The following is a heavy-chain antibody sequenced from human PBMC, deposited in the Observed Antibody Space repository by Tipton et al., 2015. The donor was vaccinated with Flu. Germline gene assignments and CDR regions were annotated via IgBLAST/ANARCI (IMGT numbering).Heavy chain of an antibody. Sequence: TLSLTCADYGGSFSGYYWSWIRQPPGKGLEWIGEINHSGSTYYSPSLKSRVTISADTSNNQFSLRLSSVTAADTAMYYCTRSLRNSSGSPGYWGQGTLVTGSS. V-gene: IGHV4-34*01. D-gene: IGHD3-22*01. CDR1: GGSFSGYY. CDR3: TRSLRNSSGSPGY. J-gene: IGHJ4*02. CDR2: INHSGST.